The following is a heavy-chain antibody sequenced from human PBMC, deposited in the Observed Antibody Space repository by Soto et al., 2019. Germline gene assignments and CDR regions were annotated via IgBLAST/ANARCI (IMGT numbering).Heavy chain of an antibody. CDR3: ASVPPALWGNWFDP. D-gene: IGHD2-21*01. V-gene: IGHV1-8*01. CDR2: MNPNSGNT. CDR1: GYTFTSYD. J-gene: IGHJ5*02. Sequence: ASVKVSCKASGYTFTSYDINWVRQATGQGLEWMGWMNPNSGNTGYAQKYQGRVTMTRNTSISTAYMELSSLRSEDTAVYYCASVPPALWGNWFDPWGQGTLVTVSS.